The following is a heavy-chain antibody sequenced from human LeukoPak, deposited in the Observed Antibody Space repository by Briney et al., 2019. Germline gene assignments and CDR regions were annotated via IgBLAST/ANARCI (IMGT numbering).Heavy chain of an antibody. V-gene: IGHV3-66*01. CDR3: ARGHQYYDYVWGSYRLIGYYFDY. Sequence: GGSLRLSCAASGFTVSSNYMSWVRQAPGKGLEWVSVIYSGGSTYYADSVKGRFTISRDNAKNSLYLQMNSLRDEDTAVYYCARGHQYYDYVWGSYRLIGYYFDYWGQGTLVTVSS. J-gene: IGHJ4*02. CDR1: GFTVSSNY. D-gene: IGHD3-16*02. CDR2: IYSGGST.